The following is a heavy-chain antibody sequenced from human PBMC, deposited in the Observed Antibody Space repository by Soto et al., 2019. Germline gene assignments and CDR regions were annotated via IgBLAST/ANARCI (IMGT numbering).Heavy chain of an antibody. CDR2: INPSGGST. Sequence: QVQLVQSGAEVKKPGASVKVSCKASGYTFTSYYMHWVRQAPGQGLEWMGIINPSGGSTSYAQKFQGRVTMTRDTSTSTVYMELSSLRSVDTAVYYCARVGSGYYYDYWGQGTLVTVSS. D-gene: IGHD3-22*01. J-gene: IGHJ4*02. CDR3: ARVGSGYYYDY. V-gene: IGHV1-46*03. CDR1: GYTFTSYY.